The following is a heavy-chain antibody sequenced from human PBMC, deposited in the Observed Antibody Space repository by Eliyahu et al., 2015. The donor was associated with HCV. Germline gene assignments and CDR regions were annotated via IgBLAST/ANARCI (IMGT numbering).Heavy chain of an antibody. CDR2: ISGSGGST. Sequence: EVQLLESGGGLVQPGGSPRLSCAASGFTFSSYAMSWVRQAPGKGLEWVSAISGSGGSTYYADSVKGRFTISRDNSKNTLYLQMNSLRAEDTAVYYCAKDHDSSGYYNYWGQGTLVTVSS. CDR1: GFTFSSYA. D-gene: IGHD3-22*01. J-gene: IGHJ4*02. CDR3: AKDHDSSGYYNY. V-gene: IGHV3-23*01.